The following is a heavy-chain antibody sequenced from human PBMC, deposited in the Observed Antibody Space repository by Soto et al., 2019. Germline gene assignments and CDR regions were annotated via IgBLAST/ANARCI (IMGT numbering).Heavy chain of an antibody. CDR3: ARIFGGTSASFDY. CDR2: IYHSGST. Sequence: SETLSLTCTVSGYSIRNGYYWGWIRQPPGKGLEWIGTIYHSGSTYYNPSLKSRVTISVDTSKNQFSLKLSSVTAADTAVYYCARIFGGTSASFDYWGQGTLVTVSS. J-gene: IGHJ4*02. D-gene: IGHD2-15*01. V-gene: IGHV4-38-2*02. CDR1: GYSIRNGYY.